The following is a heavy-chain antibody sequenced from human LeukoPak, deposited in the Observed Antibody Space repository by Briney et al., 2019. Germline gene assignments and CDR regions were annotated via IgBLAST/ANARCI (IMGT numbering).Heavy chain of an antibody. CDR1: GGSISSYY. CDR3: ARDQHLGDYIWGSYRWGYFDL. Sequence: LETLSLTCTVSGGSISSYYWSWIRQPPGKGLEWIGYIYYSGSTNYNPSLKSRVTISVDTSKNQFSLKLSSVTAADTAVYYCARDQHLGDYIWGSYRWGYFDLWGRGTLVTVSS. D-gene: IGHD3-16*02. J-gene: IGHJ2*01. CDR2: IYYSGST. V-gene: IGHV4-59*01.